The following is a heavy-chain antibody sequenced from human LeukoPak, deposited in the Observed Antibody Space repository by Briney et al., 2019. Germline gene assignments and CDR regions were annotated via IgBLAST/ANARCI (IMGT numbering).Heavy chain of an antibody. CDR1: GYSFTSYW. Sequence: GESLKISCKGSGYSFTSYWIGWVRQMPGKGLEWMGIIYPGDSDTRYSPSFQGQVTISADKSISTAYLQWSSLKASDTAMYYCARRSSSSFYYYYGMDVWGQGTTVTVSS. CDR2: IYPGDSDT. J-gene: IGHJ6*02. D-gene: IGHD6-13*01. V-gene: IGHV5-51*01. CDR3: ARRSSSSFYYYYGMDV.